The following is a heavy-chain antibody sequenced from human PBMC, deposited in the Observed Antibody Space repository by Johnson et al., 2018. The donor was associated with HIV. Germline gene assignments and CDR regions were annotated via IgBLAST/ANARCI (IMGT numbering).Heavy chain of an antibody. D-gene: IGHD6-13*01. CDR3: AKYLYSSSWTNDAFDI. CDR1: GFTFSNYA. Sequence: QVQLVESGGGVVQPGGSLRLSCAASGFTFSNYAIHWVRQAPGKGLEWVAVISDDGSNRYYADSVKGRFTISRDNSKNTLYLQMNRLRAEDTAVYYCAKYLYSSSWTNDAFDIWGQGTMVTVSS. V-gene: IGHV3-30-3*02. CDR2: ISDDGSNR. J-gene: IGHJ3*02.